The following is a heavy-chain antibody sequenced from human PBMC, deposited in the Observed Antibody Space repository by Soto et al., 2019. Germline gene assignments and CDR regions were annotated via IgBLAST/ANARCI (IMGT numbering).Heavy chain of an antibody. CDR2: IYYSGST. Sequence: TSAPLSLTCTVSGGSISSYYWSWIRQPPGKGLEWIGYIYYSGSTNYNPSLKSRVTISVDTSKNQFSLKLSSVTAADTAVYYCASNVEGYCSSTSCNPYFDYWGQGTLVTVSS. V-gene: IGHV4-59*01. CDR3: ASNVEGYCSSTSCNPYFDY. CDR1: GGSISSYY. J-gene: IGHJ4*02. D-gene: IGHD2-2*01.